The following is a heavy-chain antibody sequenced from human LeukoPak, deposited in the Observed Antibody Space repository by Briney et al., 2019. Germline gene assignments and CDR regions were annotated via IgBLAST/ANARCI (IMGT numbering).Heavy chain of an antibody. CDR3: AKGYSYGHYDY. CDR1: GFTFSSYW. CDR2: INSDGSST. J-gene: IGHJ4*02. Sequence: GGSLRLSCAASGFTFSSYWMPWVRHAPGKGLVWVSRINSDGSSTSYADSVKGRFTISRDNAKNTLYLQMNSLRAEDTAVYYCAKGYSYGHYDYWGQGTLVTVSS. D-gene: IGHD5-18*01. V-gene: IGHV3-74*01.